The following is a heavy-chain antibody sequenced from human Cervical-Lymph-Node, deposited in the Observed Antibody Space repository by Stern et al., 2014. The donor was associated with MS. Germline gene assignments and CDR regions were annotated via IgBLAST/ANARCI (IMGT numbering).Heavy chain of an antibody. Sequence: QLQLQESGPGLVKPSETLSLTCTVSGGSISSSSYYWGWIRQPPGKGLEWIGSIYYSGSTYYNPSLQSRVTISVDTSQNQFSLKLSFVTAADTAVYYCARHGHPFSPHSSSYFDYWGQGTLVTVSS. J-gene: IGHJ4*02. V-gene: IGHV4-39*01. CDR3: ARHGHPFSPHSSSYFDY. D-gene: IGHD6-13*01. CDR2: IYYSGST. CDR1: GGSISSSSYY.